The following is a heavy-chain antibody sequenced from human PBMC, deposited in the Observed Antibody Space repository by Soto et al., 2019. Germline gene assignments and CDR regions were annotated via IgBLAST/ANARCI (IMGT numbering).Heavy chain of an antibody. CDR3: AATGYCSGGSCSKKDYYYYMDV. CDR1: GFTYTSTA. D-gene: IGHD2-15*01. V-gene: IGHV1-58*02. CDR2: IVVGSGNT. Sequence: SVKVSCKASGFTYTSTARQWVRQARGQRLEWIGWIVVGSGNTNYAQKFQERVTITRDMSTSTAYMELSSLRSEDTAVYYCAATGYCSGGSCSKKDYYYYMDVWGKGTTVTVSS. J-gene: IGHJ6*03.